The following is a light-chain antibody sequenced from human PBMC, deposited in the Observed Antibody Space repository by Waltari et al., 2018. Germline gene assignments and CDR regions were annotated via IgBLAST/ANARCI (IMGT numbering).Light chain of an antibody. J-gene: IGKJ1*01. CDR3: QHYLRLPVT. CDR1: QSVSRA. Sequence: EIVLTPSPGTLSLSLGESATLSCRASQSVSRALTWYQQKPGQAPRLLIYGASTRATGIPDRFSGSGSGTDFSLTISRLEPDDFAVYYCQHYLRLPVTFGQGTTVEI. CDR2: GAS. V-gene: IGKV3-20*01.